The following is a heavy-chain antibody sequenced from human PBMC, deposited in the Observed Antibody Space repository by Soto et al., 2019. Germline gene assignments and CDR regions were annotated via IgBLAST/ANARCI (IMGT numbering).Heavy chain of an antibody. CDR3: ARAPSGYYSADYYYYGMDV. CDR1: GGTFSSYA. V-gene: IGHV1-69*01. Sequence: QVQLVQSGAEVKKPGSSVKVSCKASGGTFSSYAISWVRQAPGQGLEWMGGIIPIFGTANYAQKFQGRVTSTADESTSTAYMELSSLRSEDTAVYYCARAPSGYYSADYYYYGMDVWGQGTTVTVSS. CDR2: IIPIFGTA. J-gene: IGHJ6*02. D-gene: IGHD3-3*01.